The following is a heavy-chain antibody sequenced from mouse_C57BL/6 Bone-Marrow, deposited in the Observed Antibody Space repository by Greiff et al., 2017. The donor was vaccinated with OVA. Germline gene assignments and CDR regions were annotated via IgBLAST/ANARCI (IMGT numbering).Heavy chain of an antibody. Sequence: EVKLEESGGGLVKPGGSLKLSCAASGFTFSSYAMSWVRQTPEKRLEWVATISDGGSYTYYPDNVKGRFTISRDNAKNNLYLQMSHLKSEDTAMYYCARDGGPFYGSRFAYWGQGTLVTVSA. CDR3: ARDGGPFYGSRFAY. D-gene: IGHD1-1*01. CDR1: GFTFSSYA. CDR2: ISDGGSYT. J-gene: IGHJ3*01. V-gene: IGHV5-4*01.